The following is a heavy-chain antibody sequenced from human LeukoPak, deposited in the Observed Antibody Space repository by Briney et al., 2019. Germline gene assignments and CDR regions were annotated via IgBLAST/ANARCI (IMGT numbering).Heavy chain of an antibody. CDR3: ARDSTNVVVVAATPGAFDI. J-gene: IGHJ3*02. D-gene: IGHD2-15*01. CDR2: ISSSSSYI. V-gene: IGHV3-21*01. Sequence: GGSLRLSCAASGFTFSSYSMNWVRQAPGKGLEWVSSISSSSSYIYYADSVKGRFTISRDNSKNTLYLQMNSLRAEDTAVYYCARDSTNVVVVAATPGAFDIWGQGTMVTVSS. CDR1: GFTFSSYS.